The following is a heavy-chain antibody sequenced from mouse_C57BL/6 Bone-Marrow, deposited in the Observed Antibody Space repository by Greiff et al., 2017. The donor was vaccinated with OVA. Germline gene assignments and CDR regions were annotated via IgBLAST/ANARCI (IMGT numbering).Heavy chain of an antibody. CDR3: ARYYYGSSYDWYFDV. CDR1: GYAFSSYW. Sequence: QVQLKESGAELVKPGASVKISCKASGYAFSSYWMNWVKQRPGKGLEWIGQIYPGDGDTNYNGKFKGKATLTADKSSSTAYMQLSSLTSEDSAVYFGARYYYGSSYDWYFDVWGTGTTVTVSS. V-gene: IGHV1-80*01. CDR2: IYPGDGDT. J-gene: IGHJ1*03. D-gene: IGHD1-1*01.